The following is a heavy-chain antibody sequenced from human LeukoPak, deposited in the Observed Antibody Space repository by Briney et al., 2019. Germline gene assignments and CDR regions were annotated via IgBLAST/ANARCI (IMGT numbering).Heavy chain of an antibody. CDR2: IYYSGTT. V-gene: IGHV4-31*03. CDR3: ARGSTGDKSNN. CDR1: GGSITSGGYY. Sequence: SQTLSPTCTVSGGSITSGGYYWSWIRQHPRKCLEWIGYIYYSGTTSYNPSLKSRLTISLDTSENQFSLKLSSVTAADTAVYYCARGSTGDKSNNWGQGTLVTVSS. D-gene: IGHD7-27*01. J-gene: IGHJ4*02.